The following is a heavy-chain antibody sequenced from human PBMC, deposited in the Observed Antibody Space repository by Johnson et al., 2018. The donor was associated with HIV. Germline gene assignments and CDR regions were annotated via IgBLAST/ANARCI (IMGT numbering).Heavy chain of an antibody. Sequence: VQLVESGGGLVKPGGSLRLSCAASGFTFSNAWMSWVRQAPGKGLEWVSVMSSGDNTHYADSVQGRFTISRDNSKNTLYLQMNSLRAEDTAVYYCASRVRVYAFDIWGQGTRVTVSS. D-gene: IGHD2-8*01. CDR3: ASRVRVYAFDI. CDR1: GFTFSNAW. V-gene: IGHV3-66*01. CDR2: MSSGDNT. J-gene: IGHJ3*02.